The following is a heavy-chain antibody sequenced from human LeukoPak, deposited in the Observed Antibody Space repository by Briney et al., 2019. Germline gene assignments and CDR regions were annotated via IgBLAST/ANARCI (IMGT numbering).Heavy chain of an antibody. V-gene: IGHV3-7*01. Sequence: PGGSLRLSCAASGFSFSNFWMAWVRQRPGEGLERVANMKPDASHISYVDSVEGRFTISRDNAKNSLYLQMDSLRAEDTAVYYCVRDSRTYGYFWGRGTLVTVSS. CDR2: MKPDASHI. CDR1: GFSFSNFW. J-gene: IGHJ4*02. D-gene: IGHD3-10*01. CDR3: VRDSRTYGYF.